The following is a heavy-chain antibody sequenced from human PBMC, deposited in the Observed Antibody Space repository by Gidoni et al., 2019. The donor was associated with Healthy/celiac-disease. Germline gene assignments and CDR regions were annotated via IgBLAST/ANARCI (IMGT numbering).Heavy chain of an antibody. J-gene: IGHJ4*02. V-gene: IGHV3-53*01. CDR1: GFTVSSNY. Sequence: EVQLVESGGGLIQPGGSLRLSCAASGFTVSSNYMSWVRQAPGKGLEWVSVIYSGGSTYYADSVKGRFTISRDNSKNTLYLQMNSLRAEDTAVYYCARATMVRGVIPLYWGQGTLVTVSS. CDR3: ARATMVRGVIPLY. CDR2: IYSGGST. D-gene: IGHD3-10*01.